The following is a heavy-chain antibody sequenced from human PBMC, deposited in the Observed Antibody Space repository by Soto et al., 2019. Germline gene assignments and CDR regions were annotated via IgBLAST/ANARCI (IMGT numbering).Heavy chain of an antibody. CDR2: ISGSGGSS. Sequence: EVQLLESGGALVQPGGSLRLSCAASGFTFNIYAMNWVRQAPGRGLEWVSAISGSGGSSYYADSVKGRFTVSRDNSWNTRSLQMNSLRAEDTAVYYCARGDDILTGPILEYWGQGTLVTVSS. CDR1: GFTFNIYA. CDR3: ARGDDILTGPILEY. D-gene: IGHD3-9*01. J-gene: IGHJ4*02. V-gene: IGHV3-23*01.